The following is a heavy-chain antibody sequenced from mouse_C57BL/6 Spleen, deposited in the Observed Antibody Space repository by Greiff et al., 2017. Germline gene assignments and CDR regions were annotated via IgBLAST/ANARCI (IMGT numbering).Heavy chain of an antibody. CDR2: IWGVGST. CDR1: GFSLTSYG. CDR3: ASYDGYPFAD. V-gene: IGHV2-6*01. D-gene: IGHD2-2*01. J-gene: IGHJ3*01. Sequence: VKLQESGPGLVAPSQSLSITCTVSGFSLTSYGVDWVRQSPGKGLEWLGVIWGVGSTNYNSALKSRLSISKDNSKGQVFLKMNSLQTDDTAMYYCASYDGYPFADWGQGTLVTVSA.